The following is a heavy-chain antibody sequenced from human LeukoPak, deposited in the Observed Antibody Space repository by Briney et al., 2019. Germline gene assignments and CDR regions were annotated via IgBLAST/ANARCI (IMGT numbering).Heavy chain of an antibody. CDR2: IYYSGST. V-gene: IGHV4-59*01. J-gene: IGHJ1*01. CDR3: ARGPTDEYFQH. Sequence: SETLSLTCTVSGGSISSYYWSWIRQPPGKGLEWIGYIYYSGSTNYNPSLKSRVTISADTSKNQFSLKLSSGTAADTAVYYCARGPTDEYFQHWGQGTLVTVSS. CDR1: GGSISSYY. D-gene: IGHD4-17*01.